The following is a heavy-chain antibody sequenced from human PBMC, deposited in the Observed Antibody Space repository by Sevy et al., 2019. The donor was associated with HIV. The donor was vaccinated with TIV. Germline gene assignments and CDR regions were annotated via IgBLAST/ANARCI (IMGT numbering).Heavy chain of an antibody. CDR3: AKDWTLLRDGYGEFDY. CDR2: ISNSGANT. Sequence: GGSLRLSCAASGFTFTNYGMHWVRQAPGKGLEWVSGISNSGANTYYADSVRGRFTVSRDNSKNTVYLQLNSLRAEDTAIYNCAKDWTLLRDGYGEFDYWAREPSSPSPQ. V-gene: IGHV3-23*01. D-gene: IGHD1-1*01. J-gene: IGHJ4*02. CDR1: GFTFTNYG.